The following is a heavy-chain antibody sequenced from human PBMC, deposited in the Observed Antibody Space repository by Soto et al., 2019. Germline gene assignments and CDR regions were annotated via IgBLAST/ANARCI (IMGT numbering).Heavy chain of an antibody. J-gene: IGHJ4*02. CDR1: GGSISSGGYY. D-gene: IGHD5-12*01. V-gene: IGHV4-31*03. CDR2: IYYSGSP. CDR3: ARMLGATIFDY. Sequence: QVQLQESGPGLVKPSQTLSLTCTVSGGSISSGGYYWNWIRQHPGKGLEWIGYIYYSGSPYYNPSLKXRITXSXYTSKNQFSLKLSSVTAADTAVYYCARMLGATIFDYWGQGTLVTVSS.